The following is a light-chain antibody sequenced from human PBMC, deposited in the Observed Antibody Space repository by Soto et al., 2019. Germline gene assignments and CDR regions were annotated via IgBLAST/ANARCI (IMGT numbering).Light chain of an antibody. J-gene: IGLJ2*01. CDR3: SSYTSSSTLV. Sequence: QSALTQPASMSGSPGQSITISCTGTSSDVGGYNYVSWYQQHPDKAPKLMIFDVSNRPSGVSNRFSGSKSGNTASLTISGLQAEDEADYYCSSYTSSSTLVFGGGTKVTVL. CDR2: DVS. V-gene: IGLV2-14*01. CDR1: SSDVGGYNY.